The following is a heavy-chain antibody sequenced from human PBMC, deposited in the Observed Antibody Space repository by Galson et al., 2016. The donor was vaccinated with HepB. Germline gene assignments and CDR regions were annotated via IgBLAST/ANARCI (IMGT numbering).Heavy chain of an antibody. V-gene: IGHV4-39*01. CDR3: ARALEYRDAGSPYNWFGP. Sequence: SETLSLTCTVSGGSISSTSTHYWGWIRQSPGKGLEWIGSISYSGSTHYSPSLKSRVTISGDTSKNQFYLKLNSMSAADTAVYYCARALEYRDAGSPYNWFGPWGQGTLVTGSP. J-gene: IGHJ5*02. CDR1: GGSISSTSTHY. CDR2: ISYSGST. D-gene: IGHD6-6*01.